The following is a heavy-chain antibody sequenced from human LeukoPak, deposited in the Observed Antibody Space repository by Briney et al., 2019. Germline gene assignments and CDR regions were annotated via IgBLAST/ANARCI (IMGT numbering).Heavy chain of an antibody. CDR1: RYTFTGYY. CDR3: ARETILGYCSGGSCSYNWFDP. V-gene: IGHV1-2*06. D-gene: IGHD2-15*01. Sequence: ASVKVSCKASRYTFTGYYMHWVRQAPGQGLEWMGRINPNSGGTNYAQKFQGRVTMTRDTSISTAYMELSRLRSDDTAVYYCARETILGYCSGGSCSYNWFDPWGQGTLVTVSS. J-gene: IGHJ5*02. CDR2: INPNSGGT.